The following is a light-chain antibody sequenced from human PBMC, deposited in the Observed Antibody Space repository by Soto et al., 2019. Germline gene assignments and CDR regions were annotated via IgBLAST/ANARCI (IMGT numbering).Light chain of an antibody. CDR2: SNS. V-gene: IGLV1-44*01. Sequence: QSVLIQPPSASGTPGQRVTISCSGSNSNIGSNTANWYQQLPGTAPKPLIHSNSQRPSGVPDRFSGSKSGTSASLAISGLQSEDEADYYCAAWDDSLNGFYVFGTGTKVTVL. CDR3: AAWDDSLNGFYV. CDR1: NSNIGSNT. J-gene: IGLJ1*01.